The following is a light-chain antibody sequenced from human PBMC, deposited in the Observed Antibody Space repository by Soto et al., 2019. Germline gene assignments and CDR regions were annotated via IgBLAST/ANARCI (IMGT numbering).Light chain of an antibody. CDR1: QGISTY. J-gene: IGKJ2*01. V-gene: IGKV1-9*01. Sequence: DIQLTQSPSFLSASVGDRVTITCRASQGISTYLAWYLQRPGKAPKLLIYGASTLQSGVPSRFSGRGSGTEFTLTISSLQPEDLGTYYCQQLNSDWYAFGQGTKLEIK. CDR3: QQLNSDWYA. CDR2: GAS.